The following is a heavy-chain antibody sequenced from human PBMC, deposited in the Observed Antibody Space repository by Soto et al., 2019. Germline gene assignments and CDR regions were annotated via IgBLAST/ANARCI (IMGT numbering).Heavy chain of an antibody. J-gene: IGHJ4*02. V-gene: IGHV4-39*01. Sequence: XXTLSLPFTVSGGSISSSSYYWGSIRQPPGKGLEWIGSIYYSGSTYYNPSLKSRVTISVDTSKNQFSLKLSSVTAADTAVYYCARHTPAISISDHWGQGTLVTVSS. D-gene: IGHD2-15*01. CDR1: GGSISSSSYY. CDR3: ARHTPAISISDH. CDR2: IYYSGST.